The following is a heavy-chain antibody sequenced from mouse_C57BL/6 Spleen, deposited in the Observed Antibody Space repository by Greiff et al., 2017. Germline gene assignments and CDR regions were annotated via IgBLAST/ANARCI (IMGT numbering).Heavy chain of an antibody. CDR1: GFNIKDDY. Sequence: VQLQQSGAELVRPGASVKLSCTASGFNIKDDYMHWVKQRPEQGLEWIGWIDPENGDTEYASKVQGKATITADTSSNTAYLQLSSLTSEDTAVYYCSIYYGSSMDYWGQGTSVTVSS. D-gene: IGHD2-2*01. J-gene: IGHJ4*01. CDR2: IDPENGDT. CDR3: SIYYGSSMDY. V-gene: IGHV14-4*01.